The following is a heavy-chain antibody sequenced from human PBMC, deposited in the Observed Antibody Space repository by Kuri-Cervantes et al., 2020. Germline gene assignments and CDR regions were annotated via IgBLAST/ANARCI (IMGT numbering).Heavy chain of an antibody. Sequence: SVKVSCKASGYTFTSFGISWVRQAPGQGLEWMGGIIPIFGTANYAQKFQGRVTITADKSTSTAYMELRSLRSDDTAVYYCARDRDVVFAGWFDPWGQGTLVTVSS. CDR3: ARDRDVVFAGWFDP. CDR1: GYTFTSFG. D-gene: IGHD5/OR15-5a*01. CDR2: IIPIFGTA. J-gene: IGHJ5*02. V-gene: IGHV1-69*06.